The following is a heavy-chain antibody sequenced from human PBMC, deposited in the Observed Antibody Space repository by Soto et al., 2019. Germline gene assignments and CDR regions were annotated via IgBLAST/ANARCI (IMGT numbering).Heavy chain of an antibody. CDR2: IYYSGST. J-gene: IGHJ6*02. CDR1: GGSISSSSYY. CDR3: ASQASPYYYYGMDV. Sequence: QLQLQESGPGLVKPSETLSLTCTVSGGSISSSSYYWGWIRQPPGKGLEWIGSIYYSGSTYYNPSLKSRVTISVDTSKNQFSLKLSSVTAAGAAVYYCASQASPYYYYGMDVWGQGTTVTVSS. V-gene: IGHV4-39*01.